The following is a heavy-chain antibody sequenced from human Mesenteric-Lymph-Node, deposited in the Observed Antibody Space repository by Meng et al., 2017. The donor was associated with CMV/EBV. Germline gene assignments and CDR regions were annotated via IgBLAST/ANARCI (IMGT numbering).Heavy chain of an antibody. V-gene: IGHV3-11*04. CDR3: ARDSTPSYDFWSGYYSDYYYYYGMDV. Sequence: GESLKISCAASGFTVSSNYMSWVRQAPGKGLEWVSYISSSGSTIYYADSVKGRFTISRDNAKNSLYLQMNSLRAEDTAVYYCARDSTPSYDFWSGYYSDYYYYYGMDVWGQGTTVTVSS. D-gene: IGHD3-3*01. CDR2: ISSSGSTI. J-gene: IGHJ6*02. CDR1: GFTVSSNY.